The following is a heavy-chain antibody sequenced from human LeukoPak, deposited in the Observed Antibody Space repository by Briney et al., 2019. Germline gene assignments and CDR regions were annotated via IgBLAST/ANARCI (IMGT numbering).Heavy chain of an antibody. CDR2: IYSGAGT. CDR3: ARRRDGYNGAFDI. Sequence: GGSLRLSCAASGFTVSSNYMSWVRQAPGKGLELVSIIYSGAGTYYADSAKGRFTISRDNSKNTLFLQMNSLRAEDTAVYYCARRRDGYNGAFDIWGQGTMVTVSS. D-gene: IGHD5-24*01. CDR1: GFTVSSNY. V-gene: IGHV3-53*01. J-gene: IGHJ3*02.